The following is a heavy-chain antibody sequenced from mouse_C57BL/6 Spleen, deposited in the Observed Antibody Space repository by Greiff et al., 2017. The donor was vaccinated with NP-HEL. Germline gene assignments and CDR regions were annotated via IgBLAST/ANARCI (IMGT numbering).Heavy chain of an antibody. CDR2: IYPSDSET. V-gene: IGHV1-61*01. Sequence: VQLQQPGAELVRPGSSVKLSCKASGYTFTSYWMDWVKQRPGQGLEWIGNIYPSDSETHYNQKFKDKATLTVDKSSSTAYMQLSSLTSEDSAVYYGARWNWDGGMDYWGQGTSVTVSS. CDR3: ARWNWDGGMDY. CDR1: GYTFTSYW. D-gene: IGHD4-1*01. J-gene: IGHJ4*01.